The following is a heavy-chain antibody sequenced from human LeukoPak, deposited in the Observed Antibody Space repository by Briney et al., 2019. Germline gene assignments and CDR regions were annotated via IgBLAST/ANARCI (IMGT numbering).Heavy chain of an antibody. CDR2: INGRGDDT. CDR3: AKRHRRSSSFFDS. CDR1: SGFA. Sequence: GGSLRLSCAAFSGFAISWVRQAPGKGLEWVSAINGRGDDTYYPDSVKGRVTISRDNSNNTLYLQMNSLTAEDAAVYYCAKRHRRSSSFFDSWGQGILVTVSS. J-gene: IGHJ4*02. V-gene: IGHV3-23*01.